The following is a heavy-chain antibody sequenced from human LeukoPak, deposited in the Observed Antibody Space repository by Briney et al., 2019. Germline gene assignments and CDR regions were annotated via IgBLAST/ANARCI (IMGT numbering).Heavy chain of an antibody. D-gene: IGHD1-26*01. CDR1: GGSLSGYY. J-gene: IGHJ4*02. CDR2: INHSGST. CDR3: ASWAVGATSIDY. V-gene: IGHV4-34*01. Sequence: ASETLSLTCAVYGGSLSGYYWSWIRQPPGKGLEWIGEINHSGSTNYNPSLKSRVTISVDTSKNQFSLKLSSVTAADTAVYYCASWAVGATSIDYWGQGTLATVSS.